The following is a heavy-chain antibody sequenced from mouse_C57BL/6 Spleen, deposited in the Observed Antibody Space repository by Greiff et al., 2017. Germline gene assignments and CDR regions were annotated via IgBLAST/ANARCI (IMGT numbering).Heavy chain of an antibody. CDR3: ARDYGSSYFDY. CDR1: GFTFSSYA. V-gene: IGHV5-4*01. Sequence: EVKVVESGGGLVKPGGSLKLSCAASGFTFSSYAMSGVRQTPEKRLEWVATISDGGSYTYYPDNVKGRFTISRDNAKNNLYLQMSHLKSEDTAMYYCARDYGSSYFDYWGQGTTLTVSS. D-gene: IGHD1-1*01. J-gene: IGHJ2*01. CDR2: ISDGGSYT.